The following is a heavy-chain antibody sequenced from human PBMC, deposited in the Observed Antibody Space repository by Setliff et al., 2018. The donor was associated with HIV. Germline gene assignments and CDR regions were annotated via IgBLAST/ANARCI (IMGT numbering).Heavy chain of an antibody. J-gene: IGHJ4*02. CDR2: IYYSGTT. V-gene: IGHV4-39*07. CDR1: GGSINITNFY. D-gene: IGHD3-16*01. Sequence: PSETLSLNCTVSGGSINITNFYWAWIRQPPGKGLEWLGSIYYSGTTYVHPSLKSRVTISIDTFKSQFSLKLRSVNAADTAVYYCASWGAGSNSGFDYWGRGTLVTVSS. CDR3: ASWGAGSNSGFDY.